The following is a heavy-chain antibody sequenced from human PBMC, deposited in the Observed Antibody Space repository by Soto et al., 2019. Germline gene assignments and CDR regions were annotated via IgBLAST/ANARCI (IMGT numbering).Heavy chain of an antibody. V-gene: IGHV4-59*01. CDR3: ARVLVVAALFDP. D-gene: IGHD2-15*01. J-gene: IGHJ5*02. CDR1: GGSISSYY. Sequence: ETLSLTCPVSGGSISSYYWSWIRQPPGKGLEWIGYIYYSGSTNYNPSLKSRVTISVDTSKNQFSLKLSSVTAADTAVYYCARVLVVAALFDPWGQGTLVTVSS. CDR2: IYYSGST.